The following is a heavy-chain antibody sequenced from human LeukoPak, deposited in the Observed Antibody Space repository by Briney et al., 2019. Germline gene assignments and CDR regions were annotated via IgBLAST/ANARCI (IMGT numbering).Heavy chain of an antibody. D-gene: IGHD5-18*01. CDR3: ARGYSYGSDYYYGMDV. Sequence: AASVKVSCKAPGYTFTSYAISWVRQAPGQGLEWMGWISGYNGNTKYAQKVQGRVTMTTDTSTSTAYMELRSLRSDDTAVYYCARGYSYGSDYYYGMDVWGQGTTVTVSS. J-gene: IGHJ6*02. CDR1: GYTFTSYA. V-gene: IGHV1-18*01. CDR2: ISGYNGNT.